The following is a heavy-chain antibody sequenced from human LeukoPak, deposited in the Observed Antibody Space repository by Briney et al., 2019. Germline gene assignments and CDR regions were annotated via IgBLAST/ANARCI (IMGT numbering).Heavy chain of an antibody. Sequence: PGGSLRLSCAASGFTFSSYWMSWVRQAPGKGLEWVANIKQDGSEKYYVDSVKGRFTISRDNAKNSLYLQMNSLRAEDTAVYYCAKDHGSRRWYHAVFDYWGQGTLVTVSS. CDR3: AKDHGSRRWYHAVFDY. V-gene: IGHV3-7*03. D-gene: IGHD4-23*01. CDR1: GFTFSSYW. CDR2: IKQDGSEK. J-gene: IGHJ4*02.